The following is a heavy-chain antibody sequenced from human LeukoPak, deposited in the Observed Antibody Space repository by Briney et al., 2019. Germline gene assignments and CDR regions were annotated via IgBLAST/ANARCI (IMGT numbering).Heavy chain of an antibody. V-gene: IGHV4-34*01. J-gene: IGHJ4*02. CDR2: INHSGST. D-gene: IGHD3-16*02. CDR3: ARGRYVWGSYRAYFDY. Sequence: SETLSLTCAVYGGSFSGYYWSWIRQPPGKGLEWIGEINHSGSTNYNPSLKGRVTISVDTSKNQFSLKLSSVTAADTAVYYCARGRYVWGSYRAYFDYWGQGTLVTVSS. CDR1: GGSFSGYY.